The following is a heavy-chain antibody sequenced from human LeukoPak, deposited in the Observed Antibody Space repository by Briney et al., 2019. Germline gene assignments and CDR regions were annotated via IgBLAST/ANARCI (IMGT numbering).Heavy chain of an antibody. Sequence: SETLSLTCAVYGGSLSGYYWSWIRQPPGKGLEWIGEINHSGSTNYNPSLKSRVTISVDTSKNQFSLKLSSVTAADTAVYYCARAPGITIFGVVIMSYYLDYWGQGTLVTVSS. CDR3: ARAPGITIFGVVIMSYYLDY. CDR2: INHSGST. CDR1: GGSLSGYY. J-gene: IGHJ4*02. V-gene: IGHV4-34*01. D-gene: IGHD3-3*01.